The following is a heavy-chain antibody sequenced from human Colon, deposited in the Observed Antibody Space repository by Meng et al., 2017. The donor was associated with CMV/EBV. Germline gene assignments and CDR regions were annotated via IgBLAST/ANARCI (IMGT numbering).Heavy chain of an antibody. Sequence: GGSLRLSCAASGFSFDDYAMNWVRQAPGKGLEWVSSINWNSGSITYADSMKGRFTISIDNAKKSLYLQMDSLRPEDTALYYCANAWRGSSPPYFFDHWGQGTQVTVSS. CDR3: ANAWRGSSPPYFFDH. J-gene: IGHJ4*02. V-gene: IGHV3-9*01. CDR1: GFSFDDYA. D-gene: IGHD3-10*01. CDR2: INWNSGSI.